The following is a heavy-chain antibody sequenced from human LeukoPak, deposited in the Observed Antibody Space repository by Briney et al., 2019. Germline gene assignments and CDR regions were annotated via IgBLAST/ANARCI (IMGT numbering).Heavy chain of an antibody. CDR1: GFTVSGNY. CDR3: ARAKIASTVIYYYMDV. D-gene: IGHD2-21*02. Sequence: PGGSLRLSCAASGFTVSGNYMNWVRQAPGKGLEWVSVVSSGGSTYYADSVKGRFTISRDNSKNTLFLQMNSLRAEDTAVYYCARAKIASTVIYYYMDVWGKGTTVTVSS. CDR2: VSSGGST. V-gene: IGHV3-66*02. J-gene: IGHJ6*03.